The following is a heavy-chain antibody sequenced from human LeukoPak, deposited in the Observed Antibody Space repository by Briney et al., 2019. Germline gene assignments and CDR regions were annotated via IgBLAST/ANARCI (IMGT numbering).Heavy chain of an antibody. J-gene: IGHJ4*02. V-gene: IGHV3-15*01. CDR2: IKSKTDGGTT. CDR1: GFTFSSYW. D-gene: IGHD1-1*01. CDR3: TLDAGTTDFAY. Sequence: PGGSLRLSCAASGFTFSSYWMHWVRQAPGKGLEWVGRIKSKTDGGTTDYAAPVKGRFTISRDDSKNTLYLQMNSLKTEDTAVYYCTLDAGTTDFAYWGQGTLVTVSS.